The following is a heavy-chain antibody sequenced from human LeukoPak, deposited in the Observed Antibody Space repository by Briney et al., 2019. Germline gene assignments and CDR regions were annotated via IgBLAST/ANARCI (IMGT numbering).Heavy chain of an antibody. Sequence: PSETLSLTCTVSGGSISSYYWSWIRQPPGKGLEWIGYIYYSGSTNYNPSLKSRVTISVDTSKNQFSLKLSSVTAADTAVYYCARKGRSSSFDYWGQGTLITVSS. J-gene: IGHJ4*02. CDR3: ARKGRSSSFDY. V-gene: IGHV4-59*01. D-gene: IGHD6-13*01. CDR1: GGSISSYY. CDR2: IYYSGST.